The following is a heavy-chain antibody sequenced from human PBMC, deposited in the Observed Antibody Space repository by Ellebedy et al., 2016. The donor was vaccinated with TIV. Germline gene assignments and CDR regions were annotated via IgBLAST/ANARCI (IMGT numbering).Heavy chain of an antibody. CDR3: ARDSRGVDLGGKMYYFDY. J-gene: IGHJ4*02. Sequence: ASVKVSCXVSGYTLTELSMHWVRQAPGKGLEWMGGFDPEDGETIYAQKFQGRVTMTEDTSTDTAYMELSSLRSEDTAVYYCARDSRGVDLGGKMYYFDYWGQGTLVTVSS. CDR1: GYTLTELS. V-gene: IGHV1-24*01. D-gene: IGHD3-16*01. CDR2: FDPEDGET.